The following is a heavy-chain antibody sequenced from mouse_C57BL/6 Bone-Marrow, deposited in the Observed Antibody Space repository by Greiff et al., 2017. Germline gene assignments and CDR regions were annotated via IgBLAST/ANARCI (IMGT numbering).Heavy chain of an antibody. J-gene: IGHJ1*03. CDR2: IAPSDSYT. CDR1: GYTFTSYW. Sequence: QVQLQQPGAELVMPGASVKLSCKASGYTFTSYWMHWVKQRPGQGLEWIGEIAPSDSYTNYNQKFKGKSTLTVDKSSSTAYMQLSSLTSAVSAVYYCARGVYYGSSWYFDVWGTGTTVTVSS. CDR3: ARGVYYGSSWYFDV. D-gene: IGHD1-1*01. V-gene: IGHV1-69*01.